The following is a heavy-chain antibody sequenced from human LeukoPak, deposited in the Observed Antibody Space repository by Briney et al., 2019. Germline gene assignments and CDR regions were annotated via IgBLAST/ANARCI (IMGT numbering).Heavy chain of an antibody. J-gene: IGHJ4*02. CDR3: ARVESTDYDILTGQYYFDY. D-gene: IGHD3-9*01. CDR2: IYYSGST. V-gene: IGHV4-59*01. Sequence: SETLSLTCTGSGGSISSYYWSWIRQPPGKELVWIGYIYYSGSTNYNPSLKSRVTISVDTSKNQFSLKLSSVTAADTAVYYCARVESTDYDILTGQYYFDYWGQGTLVTVSS. CDR1: GGSISSYY.